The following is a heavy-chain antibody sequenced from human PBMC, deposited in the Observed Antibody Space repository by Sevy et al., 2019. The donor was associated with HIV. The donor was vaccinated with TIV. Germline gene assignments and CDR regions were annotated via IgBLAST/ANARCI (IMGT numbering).Heavy chain of an antibody. CDR2: LTYDGSDE. CDR3: AKRDLNHQSLLDY. Sequence: GGSLRLSCAASGFTFSRYVMHWVRQAPGKGLEWLAVLTYDGSDESYADSVRGRFTISRDNSKNTLFLQMNSLRAEDTAVYYCAKRDLNHQSLLDYWGQGTLVTVSS. J-gene: IGHJ4*02. V-gene: IGHV3-30*18. CDR1: GFTFSRYV.